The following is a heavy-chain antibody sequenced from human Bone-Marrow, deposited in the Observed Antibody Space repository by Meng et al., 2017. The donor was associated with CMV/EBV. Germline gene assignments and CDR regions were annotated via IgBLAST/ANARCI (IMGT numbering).Heavy chain of an antibody. CDR2: IYSGGST. V-gene: IGHV3-66*01. CDR3: ARDLVGYNTIDY. CDR1: GFTVSSNY. J-gene: IGHJ4*02. D-gene: IGHD5-24*01. Sequence: GESLKISCAASGFTVSSNYMSWVRQAPGKGLEWVSVIYSGGSTYYADSVKGRFTISRDNSKNTLYLQMNSLRAEDTAVYYCARDLVGYNTIDYWGQGTLVTVSS.